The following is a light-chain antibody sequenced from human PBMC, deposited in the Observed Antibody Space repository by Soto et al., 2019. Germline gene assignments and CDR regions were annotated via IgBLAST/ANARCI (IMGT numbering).Light chain of an antibody. J-gene: IGKJ4*01. V-gene: IGKV3-15*01. CDR1: QRISSN. Sequence: LSVSPGERATLYCQASQRISSNLAGYQQKPGQAPRLLIYGASTRATGIPARFSGSGSGTDFTLTISRLEPEDFAVYYCQQYDSSPLTFGGGTKVDIK. CDR3: QQYDSSPLT. CDR2: GAS.